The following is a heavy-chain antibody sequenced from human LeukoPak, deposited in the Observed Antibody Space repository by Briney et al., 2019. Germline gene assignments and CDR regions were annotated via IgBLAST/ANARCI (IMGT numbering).Heavy chain of an antibody. D-gene: IGHD3-10*01. Sequence: GGSLRLSCAASGFTFSSYGMHWVRQAPGKGLEWVAVIWYDGSNKYYADSVKGRFTISRDNSKNTLYLQMNSLRAEGTAVYYCARVGEYYYYGMDVWGQGTTVTVSS. V-gene: IGHV3-33*01. CDR3: ARVGEYYYYGMDV. CDR2: IWYDGSNK. J-gene: IGHJ6*02. CDR1: GFTFSSYG.